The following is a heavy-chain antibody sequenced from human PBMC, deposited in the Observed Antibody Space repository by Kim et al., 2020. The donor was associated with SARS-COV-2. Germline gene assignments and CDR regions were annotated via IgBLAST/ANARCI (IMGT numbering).Heavy chain of an antibody. CDR2: INSDGSST. D-gene: IGHD6-19*01. J-gene: IGHJ4*02. CDR3: APAGSSSGWYCDY. V-gene: IGHV3-74*01. Sequence: CGSLRLSCASSGFTFSSYWMHWVRQAPGKGLVWVSRINSDGSSTNYADSVKGRFTISRDNAKNTLYLQMNSLRAEDTAVYYCAPAGSSSGWYCDYWGQGT. CDR1: GFTFSSYW.